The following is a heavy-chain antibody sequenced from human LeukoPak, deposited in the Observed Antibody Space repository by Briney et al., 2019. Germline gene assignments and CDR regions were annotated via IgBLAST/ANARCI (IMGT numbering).Heavy chain of an antibody. CDR3: ARSKGSRPITMVRGVTTGPLYYYYGMDV. D-gene: IGHD3-10*01. CDR2: INHSGST. CDR1: GGSFSGYY. Sequence: PSETLSLTCAVYGGSFSGYYWSWIRQPPGKGLEWIGEINHSGSTNYNPSLKSRVTISVDTSKNQFSLKLSSVTAADTAVYYCARSKGSRPITMVRGVTTGPLYYYYGMDVWGQGTTVTVSS. V-gene: IGHV4-34*01. J-gene: IGHJ6*02.